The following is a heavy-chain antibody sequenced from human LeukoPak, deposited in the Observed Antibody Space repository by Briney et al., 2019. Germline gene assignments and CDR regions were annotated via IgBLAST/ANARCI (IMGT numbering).Heavy chain of an antibody. CDR3: ARVVQGFDDFEI. J-gene: IGHJ3*02. V-gene: IGHV4-34*01. D-gene: IGHD2-2*01. CDR1: GGSFSGYY. Sequence: SETLSLTCAVYGGSFSGYYWSWIRQPPGKGLEWIGEINHSGSTNYNPSLKNRVTISVDTSENQFSLKLSSVTAADTAVYYCARVVQGFDDFEIWGQGTMVTVSS. CDR2: INHSGST.